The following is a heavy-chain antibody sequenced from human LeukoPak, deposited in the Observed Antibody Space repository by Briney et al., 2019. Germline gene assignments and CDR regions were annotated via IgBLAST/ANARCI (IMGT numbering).Heavy chain of an antibody. Sequence: GGSLRLSCAASGFTFSSYAMTWVRQAPGKGLGWVSSLSGGGENTYYADSVKGRFTVSRDNSKSTLYLQMNDLSADDTAIYYCAKDPFMTSHFYMDVWGKGTTVTVS. V-gene: IGHV3-23*01. D-gene: IGHD4-11*01. J-gene: IGHJ6*03. CDR1: GFTFSSYA. CDR2: LSGGGENT. CDR3: AKDPFMTSHFYMDV.